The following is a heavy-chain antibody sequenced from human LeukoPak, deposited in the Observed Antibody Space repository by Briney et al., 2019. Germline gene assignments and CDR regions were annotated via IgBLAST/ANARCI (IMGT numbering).Heavy chain of an antibody. J-gene: IGHJ4*02. D-gene: IGHD1-26*01. CDR1: GVSFSGYY. CDR3: ARIQDGELLSAYFDY. CDR2: INHSGST. Sequence: SETLSLTCAVYGVSFSGYYWSWIRQPPGKGLEWIGEINHSGSTNYNPSLKSRVTISVDTSKNQFSLKLSSVTAADTAVYYCARIQDGELLSAYFDYWGQGTLVTVS. V-gene: IGHV4-34*01.